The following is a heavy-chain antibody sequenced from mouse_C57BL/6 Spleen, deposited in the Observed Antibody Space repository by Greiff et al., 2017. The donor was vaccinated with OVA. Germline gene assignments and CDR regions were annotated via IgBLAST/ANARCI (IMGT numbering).Heavy chain of an antibody. V-gene: IGHV1-82*01. CDR2: IYPGDGDT. CDR3: ANYYGSYYAMDY. D-gene: IGHD1-1*01. CDR1: GYAFSSSW. J-gene: IGHJ4*01. Sequence: VQLQQSGPELVKPGASVKISCKASGYAFSSSWMNWVKQRPGQGLEWIGRIYPGDGDTNYNGKFKGKATLTADKSSSTAYMQLSSLTSEDSAVYFCANYYGSYYAMDYWGQGTSVTVSS.